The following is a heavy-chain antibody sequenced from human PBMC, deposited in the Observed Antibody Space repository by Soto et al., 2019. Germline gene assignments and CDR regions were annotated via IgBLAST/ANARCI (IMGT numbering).Heavy chain of an antibody. J-gene: IGHJ4*02. D-gene: IGHD3-10*01. Sequence: QVQLQASGPGLVKPSETLSLTCTVSGGSISSYYWSWIRQPPGKGLEWIGYIYYSGSTNYNPSLKSRVTISVDTSKNQFSLKLSSVTAADTALYYCARTYGRNFDYWGQGTLVTDSS. CDR3: ARTYGRNFDY. CDR1: GGSISSYY. V-gene: IGHV4-59*01. CDR2: IYYSGST.